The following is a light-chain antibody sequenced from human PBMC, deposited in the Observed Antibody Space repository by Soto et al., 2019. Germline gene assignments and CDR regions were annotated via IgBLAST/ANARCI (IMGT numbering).Light chain of an antibody. CDR3: QQRSNRPPFT. V-gene: IGKV3-11*01. Sequence: EIVMTQSPSTLSVSPGERATLSCRASQTVSIYLACYQQKPGQAPRLLIYDASNRATGIPARFSGSGSGTDLTLTISSLEPENFAVYYCQQRSNRPPFTFGQGTRLEI. CDR2: DAS. J-gene: IGKJ5*01. CDR1: QTVSIY.